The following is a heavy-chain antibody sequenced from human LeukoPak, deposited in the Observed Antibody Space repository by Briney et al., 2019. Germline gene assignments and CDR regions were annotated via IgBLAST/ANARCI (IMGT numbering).Heavy chain of an antibody. CDR1: GGSISSYY. J-gene: IGHJ4*02. V-gene: IGHV4-59*01. CDR2: IYYSGST. Sequence: SETLSLTCTVSGGSISSYYWSWIRQPPEKGLEWIGYIYYSGSTNYNPSLKSRVTISVDTSKNQFSLKLSSVTAADAAVYYCAKSPFELYSSEFDYWGQGTLVTVSS. D-gene: IGHD6-19*01. CDR3: AKSPFELYSSEFDY.